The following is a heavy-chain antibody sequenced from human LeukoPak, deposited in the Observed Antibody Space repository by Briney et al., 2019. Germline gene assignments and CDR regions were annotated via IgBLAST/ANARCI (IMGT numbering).Heavy chain of an antibody. V-gene: IGHV3-48*03. Sequence: GGSLRLSCAASGFTFRSSEMNWVRQAPGKGLEWVSYISDGGKTKYYADSVKGRFTISRDNAKNSLYLQMNSLRAEDTALYYCARGGSYGGYHSYWGQGTLVTVSS. D-gene: IGHD4-23*01. CDR1: GFTFRSSE. CDR3: ARGGSYGGYHSY. J-gene: IGHJ4*02. CDR2: ISDGGKTK.